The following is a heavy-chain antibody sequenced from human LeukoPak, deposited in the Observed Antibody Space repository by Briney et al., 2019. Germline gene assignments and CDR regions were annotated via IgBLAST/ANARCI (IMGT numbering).Heavy chain of an antibody. V-gene: IGHV4-34*01. J-gene: IGHJ6*02. CDR3: ARAGSDHYYYGMDV. Sequence: SETLSLTCAVYGGSFSGYYWSWIRQPPGKGLEWIGEINHSGSTNYNPSLKSRVTISVDTSKNQFSLKLSSVTAADAAVYYCARAGSDHYYYGMDVWGQGTTVTVSS. D-gene: IGHD2-15*01. CDR2: INHSGST. CDR1: GGSFSGYY.